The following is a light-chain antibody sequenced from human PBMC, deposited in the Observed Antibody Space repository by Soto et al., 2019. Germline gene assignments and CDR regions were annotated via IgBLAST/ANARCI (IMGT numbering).Light chain of an antibody. CDR3: QQLNSYPHT. CDR2: AAS. J-gene: IGKJ2*01. Sequence: IQLTQSPSSLSASVGDRVTITCRASQGISSYLAWYQQKPGKAPKLLIYAASTLQSGVPSRFSGSGSGTNFPLPIRRLQPEDFATYYCQQLNSYPHTFGQGTKLEIK. V-gene: IGKV1-9*01. CDR1: QGISSY.